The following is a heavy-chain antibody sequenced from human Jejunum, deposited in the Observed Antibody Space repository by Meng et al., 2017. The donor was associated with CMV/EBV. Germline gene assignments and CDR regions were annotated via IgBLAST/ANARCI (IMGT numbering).Heavy chain of an antibody. CDR1: FTLRDSA. CDR3: TRSTEYSIIAWFDP. D-gene: IGHD6-6*01. Sequence: FTLRDSAMHWVRQAPGKGLEWIGHIRGNSKNYATAYAASVKGRFTISRDESQETAYLQMNSLRTEDTALYYCTRSTEYSIIAWFDPWGQGTLVTVSS. J-gene: IGHJ5*02. CDR2: IRGNSKNYAT. V-gene: IGHV3-73*01.